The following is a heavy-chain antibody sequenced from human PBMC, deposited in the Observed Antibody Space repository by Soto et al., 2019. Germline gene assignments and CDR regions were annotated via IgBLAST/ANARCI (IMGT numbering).Heavy chain of an antibody. CDR1: GGSLNSPYYY. CDR2: IYYTGST. Sequence: QVQLQESGPGLVKPSETLSLTCTVSGGSLNSPYYYGTWIRQPPGKGLEWIVYIYYTGSTSYNPSLRSRVATSLDTSTKQFTLNLSSVTASDTAVYYCATRHNGYDGLGDIFDTWGQGTLVTVFS. D-gene: IGHD5-12*01. CDR3: ATRHNGYDGLGDIFDT. V-gene: IGHV4-61*01. J-gene: IGHJ3*02.